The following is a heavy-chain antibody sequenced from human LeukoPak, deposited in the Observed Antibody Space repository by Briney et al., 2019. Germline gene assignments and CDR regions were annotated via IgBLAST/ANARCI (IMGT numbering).Heavy chain of an antibody. Sequence: GGSLRLSCAASGFTFTRYGMTWVRQAPGKGLEWVSSISGGGDITYYADSVKGRFTISRDNAKNSLYLQMNSLRAEDTAVYYCAELGITMIGGVWGKGTTVTISS. CDR3: AELGITMIGGV. CDR2: ISGGGDIT. V-gene: IGHV3-21*01. CDR1: GFTFTRYG. J-gene: IGHJ6*04. D-gene: IGHD3-10*02.